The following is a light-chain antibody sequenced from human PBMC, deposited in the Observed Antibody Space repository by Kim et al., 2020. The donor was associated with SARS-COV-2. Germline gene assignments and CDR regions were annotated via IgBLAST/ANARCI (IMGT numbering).Light chain of an antibody. CDR1: SSDGGGYNY. J-gene: IGLJ3*02. Sequence: PGPSVTISCTGTSSDGGGYNYVPWYQQHPGKAPKLMIYDVSKRPSGVSHRFSGSKSGNTASLTISGLQAEDEADYYCSSYTSSSPVFGGGTQLTVL. CDR2: DVS. V-gene: IGLV2-14*04. CDR3: SSYTSSSPV.